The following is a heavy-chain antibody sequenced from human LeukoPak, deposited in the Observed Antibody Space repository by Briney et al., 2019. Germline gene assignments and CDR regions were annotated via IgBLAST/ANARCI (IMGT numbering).Heavy chain of an antibody. CDR3: AREVVGSGSYYKDY. CDR1: GFTFSSYW. V-gene: IGHV3-74*01. J-gene: IGHJ4*02. CDR2: INSDGSSA. D-gene: IGHD3-10*01. Sequence: PGGSLRLSCAASGFTFSSYWMHWVRQAPGKGLVWVSRINSDGSSASYAESVKGRFTISRDNAKNTLYLQMNSLRAEDTAVYYCAREVVGSGSYYKDYWGQGTLVTVSS.